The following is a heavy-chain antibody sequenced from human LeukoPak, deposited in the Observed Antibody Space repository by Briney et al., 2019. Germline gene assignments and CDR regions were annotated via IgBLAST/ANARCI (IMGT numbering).Heavy chain of an antibody. Sequence: ASVKVSCKASGYTFTGYYMHWVRQAPGQGLEWMGWINPNSGGTNYAKKFQGRVTMTRDTSISTAYMELSSLRSEDTAVYYCARAGGYCGRISCPYYFDYWGQGSLVAVSS. CDR3: ARAGGYCGRISCPYYFDY. CDR1: GYTFTGYY. J-gene: IGHJ4*02. D-gene: IGHD2-15*01. V-gene: IGHV1-2*02. CDR2: INPNSGGT.